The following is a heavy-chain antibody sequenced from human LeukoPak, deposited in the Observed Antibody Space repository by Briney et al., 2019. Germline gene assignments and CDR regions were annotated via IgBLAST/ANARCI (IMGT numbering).Heavy chain of an antibody. CDR2: ISGSGGST. V-gene: IGHV3-23*01. Sequence: GGSLRLSCAASGFTFSSYAMSWVRQAPGKGLECVSAISGSGGSTYYADSLKGRFTISRDNSKNTLYLQMNSLRAEDTAVYYCATSYGSGSYPLWGQGTLVTVSS. J-gene: IGHJ4*02. CDR1: GFTFSSYA. CDR3: ATSYGSGSYPL. D-gene: IGHD3-10*01.